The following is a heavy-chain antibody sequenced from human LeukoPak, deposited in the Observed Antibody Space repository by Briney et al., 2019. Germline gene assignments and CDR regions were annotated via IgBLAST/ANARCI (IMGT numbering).Heavy chain of an antibody. V-gene: IGHV4-59*01. J-gene: IGHJ4*02. CDR3: ARGPPNYYGSGSLPFDY. CDR1: GGSISSYY. D-gene: IGHD3-10*01. Sequence: SETLSLTCTVSGGSISSYYWSWIRQPPGKGLEWIGYIYYSGSTNYNPSLKSRVTISVDTSKNQFSLKLSSVTAADTAVYYCARGPPNYYGSGSLPFDYWGQGTLVTASS. CDR2: IYYSGST.